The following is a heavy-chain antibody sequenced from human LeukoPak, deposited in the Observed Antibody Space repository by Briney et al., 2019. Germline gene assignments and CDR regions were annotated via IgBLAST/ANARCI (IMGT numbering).Heavy chain of an antibody. Sequence: GASVKVSCKASGGTFSSYAISWVRQAPGQGLEWMGGIIPIFGTANYAQKFQGRVTITADKSTSTAYMELSSLRSEDTAVYYCARRITMVRGVMGPHFDPRGQGTLVTVSS. CDR1: GGTFSSYA. CDR2: IIPIFGTA. D-gene: IGHD3-10*01. CDR3: ARRITMVRGVMGPHFDP. V-gene: IGHV1-69*06. J-gene: IGHJ5*02.